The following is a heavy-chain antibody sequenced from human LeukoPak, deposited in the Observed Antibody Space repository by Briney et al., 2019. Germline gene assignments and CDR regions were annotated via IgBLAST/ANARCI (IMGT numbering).Heavy chain of an antibody. CDR2: IRYDGSNK. J-gene: IGHJ3*02. D-gene: IGHD2-2*01. Sequence: PGGSLRLSCAASGFTFSSYGMHWVRQAPGKGLEWVAFIRYDGSNKYYADSVKGRFTISRDNSKNTLYLQMNSLRAEDTAVYYCAKDQFVVVPATDAFDIWGQGTVVTVSS. CDR3: AKDQFVVVPATDAFDI. CDR1: GFTFSSYG. V-gene: IGHV3-30*02.